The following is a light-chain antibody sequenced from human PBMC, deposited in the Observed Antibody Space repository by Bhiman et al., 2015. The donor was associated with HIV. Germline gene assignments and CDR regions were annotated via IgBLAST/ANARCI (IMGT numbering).Light chain of an antibody. V-gene: IGLV6-57*01. CDR2: EDN. J-gene: IGLJ2*01. CDR1: SGSIASNY. Sequence: NFMLTQPHSVSESPGKTVTISCTRSSGSIASNYVQWYQQRPGSSPTTVIYEDNQRPSGVPDRFSGSIDSSSNSASLTISGLKTEDEADYYCQSYDNGDGPRVVFGGGTKLTVL. CDR3: QSYDNGDGPRVV.